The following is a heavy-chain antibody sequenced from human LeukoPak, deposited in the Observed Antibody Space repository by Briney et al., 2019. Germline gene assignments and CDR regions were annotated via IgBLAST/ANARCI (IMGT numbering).Heavy chain of an antibody. CDR2: MNPNSGNT. CDR1: GYTFTSYD. CDR3: ARAPRITMVRGVIYWFDP. Sequence: ASVKVSCKASGYTFTSYDINWVRQATGQGLEWMGWMNPNSGNTGYAQKFQGRVTITRNTSISTAYMELSSLRSEDTAVYYRARAPRITMVRGVIYWFDPWGQGTLVTVSS. D-gene: IGHD3-10*01. J-gene: IGHJ5*02. V-gene: IGHV1-8*03.